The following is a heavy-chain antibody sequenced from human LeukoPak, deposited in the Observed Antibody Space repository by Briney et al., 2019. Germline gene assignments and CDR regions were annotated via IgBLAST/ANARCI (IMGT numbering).Heavy chain of an antibody. J-gene: IGHJ5*02. CDR1: GYTFTGYY. CDR3: ARDLSAVAAAGTSWFDP. V-gene: IGHV1-2*02. CDR2: INPNSGGT. Sequence: ASVKVSCKASGYTFTGYYMHWVRQAPGQGLEWMGWINPNSGGTNYAQKFQGRVTMTRDMSTSTVYMELSSLRSEDTAVYYCARDLSAVAAAGTSWFDPWGQGTLVTVSS. D-gene: IGHD6-13*01.